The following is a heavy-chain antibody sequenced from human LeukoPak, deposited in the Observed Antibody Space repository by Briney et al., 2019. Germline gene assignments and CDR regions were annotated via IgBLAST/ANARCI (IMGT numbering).Heavy chain of an antibody. J-gene: IGHJ4*02. CDR2: INPNSGGT. Sequence: ASVKVSCKASGYTFTGYYMHWVRQAPGQGLEWMGWINPNSGGTNYAQKFQGRVTMTRDTSISTAYMELSRLRSDDTAVYYCARDSSHYDSSTFCVWGQGTLVTVSS. CDR1: GYTFTGYY. D-gene: IGHD3-22*01. V-gene: IGHV1-2*02. CDR3: ARDSSHYDSSTFCV.